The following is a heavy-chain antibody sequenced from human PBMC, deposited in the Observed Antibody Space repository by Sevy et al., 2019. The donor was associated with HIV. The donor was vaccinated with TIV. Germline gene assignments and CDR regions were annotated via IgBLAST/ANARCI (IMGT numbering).Heavy chain of an antibody. V-gene: IGHV3-23*01. J-gene: IGHJ4*02. CDR2: ISATGGST. CDR1: GFALRSYT. Sequence: GGSLRLSCGVSGFALRSYTMNWVRQAPGKGLEWVASISATGGSTYYADSVKGRFTISRDNSKNTVYLQMNNLRAEDTAVYYCGKVSIFGVGGFYDYWGQGTLVTVSS. CDR3: GKVSIFGVGGFYDY. D-gene: IGHD3-3*01.